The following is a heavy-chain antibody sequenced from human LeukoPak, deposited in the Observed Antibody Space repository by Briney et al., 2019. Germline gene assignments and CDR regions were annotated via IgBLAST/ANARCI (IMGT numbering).Heavy chain of an antibody. D-gene: IGHD2-15*01. J-gene: IGHJ1*01. Sequence: SETLSLTCAVYGGSFSGYYWSWIRQPPGKGLEWIGEINHSGSTNYSPSLKSRVTISVDTSKNQFSLKLSSVTAADTAVYYCARVGGLSYCSGGSCRKYFQHWGQGTLVTVSS. CDR3: ARVGGLSYCSGGSCRKYFQH. CDR2: INHSGST. V-gene: IGHV4-34*01. CDR1: GGSFSGYY.